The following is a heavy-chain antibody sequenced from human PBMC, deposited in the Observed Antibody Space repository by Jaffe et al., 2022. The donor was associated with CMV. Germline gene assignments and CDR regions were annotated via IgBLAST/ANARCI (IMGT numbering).Heavy chain of an antibody. CDR2: IKNKADGGTT. D-gene: IGHD5-12*01. J-gene: IGHJ5*02. CDR3: TTDSDVDIVSTFNWLDP. V-gene: IGHV3-15*01. Sequence: EVQVVESGGGLVKPGGSLRLSCAASGFTFAKAWMSWFRQAPGKGLEWIGRIKNKADGGTTDYAAPVKDRFTISRDDSKDTLYLQMNSLKTEDTAVYYCTTDSDVDIVSTFNWLDPWGQGTLVTVSS. CDR1: GFTFAKAW.